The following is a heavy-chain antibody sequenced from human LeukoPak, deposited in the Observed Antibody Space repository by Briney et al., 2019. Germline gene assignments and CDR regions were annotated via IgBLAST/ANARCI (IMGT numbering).Heavy chain of an antibody. CDR2: IYYSGGS. V-gene: IGHV4-59*01. CDR3: ASMYSSSPNFDY. D-gene: IGHD6-6*01. Sequence: PAETLSLTCTVSGGSISSYYWSWVRQPPGKGLGWVGYIYYSGGSKYNPSLKSRVTISVDTSKNQFSLKLSSVTAADTAVYYCASMYSSSPNFDYWGQGTPVTVSS. CDR1: GGSISSYY. J-gene: IGHJ4*02.